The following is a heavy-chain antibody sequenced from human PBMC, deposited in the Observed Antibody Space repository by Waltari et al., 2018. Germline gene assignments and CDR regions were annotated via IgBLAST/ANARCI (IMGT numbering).Heavy chain of an antibody. CDR1: GYSISSGYY. CDR2: IYHSGST. D-gene: IGHD3-3*01. Sequence: QVQLQESGPGLVTPSETLSLTCTVSGYSISSGYYCGWIRQPPGKGLEWIGSIYHSGSTYYNPSLKSRVTISVDTSKNQFSLKLSSVTAADTAVYYCARGVRFIGYFDYWGQGTLVTVSS. J-gene: IGHJ4*02. V-gene: IGHV4-38-2*02. CDR3: ARGVRFIGYFDY.